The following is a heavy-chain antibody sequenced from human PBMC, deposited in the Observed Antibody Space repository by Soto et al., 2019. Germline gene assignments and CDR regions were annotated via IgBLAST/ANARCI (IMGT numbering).Heavy chain of an antibody. Sequence: ASVKVCCKASGYTITSYAMHWVRQAPGQRLEWMGWINAGNGNTKYSQKFQGRVTMTTDTSTSTAYMELRSLRSDDTAVYYCARDSGYGLFDYWGQGTLVTVSS. D-gene: IGHD6-25*01. CDR2: INAGNGNT. V-gene: IGHV1-3*01. J-gene: IGHJ4*02. CDR1: GYTITSYA. CDR3: ARDSGYGLFDY.